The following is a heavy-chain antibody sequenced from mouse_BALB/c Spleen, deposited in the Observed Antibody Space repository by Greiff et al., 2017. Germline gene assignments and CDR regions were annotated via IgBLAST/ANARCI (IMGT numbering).Heavy chain of an antibody. V-gene: IGHV5-6-5*01. D-gene: IGHD2-2*01. CDR3: ARVTFDY. CDR1: GFTFSSYA. Sequence: EVQLVESGGGLVKPGGSLKLSCAASGFTFSSYAMSWVRQTPEKRLESVASISSGGSTYYPDSVKGRFTISRDNARNILYLQMSSLRSEDTAMYYCARVTFDYWGQGTTLTVSS. CDR2: ISSGGST. J-gene: IGHJ2*01.